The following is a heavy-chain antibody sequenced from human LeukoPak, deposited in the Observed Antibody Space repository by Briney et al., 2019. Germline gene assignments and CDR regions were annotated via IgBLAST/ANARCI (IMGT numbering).Heavy chain of an antibody. CDR3: AKQLGYCSDGSCYFPY. D-gene: IGHD2-15*01. V-gene: IGHV3-23*01. Sequence: GGSLRLSCEASGFTFSSYAMSWVRQVPGKGLEWVSSISGSGGSTDYADSVKGRFTISRENSKSTLCLQMNSLRAEDTAVYYCAKQLGYCSDGSCYFPYWGQGTLVTVSS. J-gene: IGHJ4*02. CDR1: GFTFSSYA. CDR2: ISGSGGST.